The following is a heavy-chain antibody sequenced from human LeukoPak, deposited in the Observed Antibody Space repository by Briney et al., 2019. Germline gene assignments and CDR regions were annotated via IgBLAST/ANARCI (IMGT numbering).Heavy chain of an antibody. J-gene: IGHJ4*02. CDR1: GGSISSGSYY. V-gene: IGHV4-61*02. D-gene: IGHD3-10*01. Sequence: SQTLSLTCTVSGGSISSGSYYWSWIRQPAGKGLEWIGRIYTSGSTNYNPSLKSRVTISVDTSKNQFSLKLSSVTAADTAVYYCAREAGPXGYXGQGTXVTVSS. CDR2: IYTSGST. CDR3: AREAGPXGY.